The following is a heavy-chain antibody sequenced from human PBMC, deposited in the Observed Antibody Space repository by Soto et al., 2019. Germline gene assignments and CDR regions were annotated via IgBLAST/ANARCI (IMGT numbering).Heavy chain of an antibody. Sequence: GGSLRLSCAASRLTFSNYTMRWVRRAPGKGLEWVSGFSDCGCCTYYADSVKGRFTVSRDNSRNTLYLQLNNLQAEDTAVYYCAKVSRPSRISTPDFDYWGQGTLVTVSS. CDR2: FSDCGCCT. CDR3: AKVSRPSRISTPDFDY. V-gene: IGHV3-23*01. CDR1: RLTFSNYT. J-gene: IGHJ4*02.